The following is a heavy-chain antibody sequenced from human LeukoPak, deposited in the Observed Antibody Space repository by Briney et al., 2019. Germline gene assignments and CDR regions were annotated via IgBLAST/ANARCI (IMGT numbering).Heavy chain of an antibody. CDR3: ARVQYSSSRGYFDY. CDR2: TYYRYKWYN. CDR1: GDSVSSNSAA. V-gene: IGHV6-1*01. Sequence: SQTLSLTCAISGDSVSSNSAAWDWIRQSPSRGLEWMGRTYYRYKWYNDYAVSVKSRITINPDTSKNQFSLQLNSVTPEDTAVYYCARVQYSSSRGYFDYWGQGTLVTVSS. J-gene: IGHJ4*02. D-gene: IGHD6-13*01.